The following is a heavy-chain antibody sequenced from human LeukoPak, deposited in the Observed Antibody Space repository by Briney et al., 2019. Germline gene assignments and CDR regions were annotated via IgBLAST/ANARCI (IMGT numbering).Heavy chain of an antibody. CDR1: GYTFTTYG. CDR3: ARDQPRRGPGNHDY. CDR2: MSTYDGNT. D-gene: IGHD1-1*01. V-gene: IGHV1-18*01. Sequence: ASVMVSCKASGYTFTTYGMNWVRQAPGQGLEWMGWMSTYDGNTHYAQKLRGRVTMIRDTSTSTVYMELRSLRSDDTAVYYCARDQPRRGPGNHDYWGQGTLVTVSS. J-gene: IGHJ4*02.